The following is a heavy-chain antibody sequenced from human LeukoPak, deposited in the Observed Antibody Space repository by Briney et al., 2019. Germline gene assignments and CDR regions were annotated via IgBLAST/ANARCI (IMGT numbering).Heavy chain of an antibody. Sequence: ASVKVSCKASGYTFTGYYMHWVRQAPGQGPEWMGWIKCNSGGTNYAQKFQGRVTMTRDTSITTAYMELSNLRSDDTAVYYCASGVGMVAAHFISGYWGQGTLVTVSS. D-gene: IGHD6-6*01. V-gene: IGHV1-2*02. CDR1: GYTFTGYY. CDR2: IKCNSGGT. CDR3: ASGVGMVAAHFISGY. J-gene: IGHJ4*02.